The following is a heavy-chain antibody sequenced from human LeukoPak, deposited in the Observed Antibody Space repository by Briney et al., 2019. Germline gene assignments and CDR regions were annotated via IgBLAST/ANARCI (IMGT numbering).Heavy chain of an antibody. CDR1: GYTFTSYD. D-gene: IGHD3-22*01. CDR2: MNPNSGNT. J-gene: IGHJ3*02. Sequence: ASVKVSCKASGYTFTSYDINWVRQATGQGLEWMGWMNPNSGNTGYAQKFQGRVTMTRNTSISTAYMELSSLRSEDTAVYYCVHDSSDPDAFDIWGQGTMVTVSS. V-gene: IGHV1-8*01. CDR3: VHDSSDPDAFDI.